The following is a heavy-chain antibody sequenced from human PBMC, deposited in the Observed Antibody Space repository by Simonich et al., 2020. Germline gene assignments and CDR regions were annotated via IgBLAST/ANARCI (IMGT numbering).Heavy chain of an antibody. V-gene: IGHV3-21*01. J-gene: IGHJ4*02. D-gene: IGHD6-19*01. CDR3: ARRTDTLSIAVANFDY. CDR1: GFTFRSYS. CDR2: ISSSSSYI. Sequence: EVQLVESGGGLVKPGGSLRHSCAASGFTFRSYSMTWVRQAPGMGVGGVSSISSSSSYIYYADSVKGRFTISRDNAKNSLYLQMNSLRAEDTAVYYCARRTDTLSIAVANFDYWGQGTLVTVSS.